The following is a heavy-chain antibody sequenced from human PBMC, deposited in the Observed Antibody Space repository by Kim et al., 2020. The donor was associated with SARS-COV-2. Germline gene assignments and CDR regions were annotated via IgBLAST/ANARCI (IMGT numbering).Heavy chain of an antibody. CDR3: ARGTYDYVWGSYRFVY. CDR2: IYYSGNT. CDR1: GGSISGYH. V-gene: IGHV4-59*01. Sequence: SETLSLTCTVSGGSISGYHWSWIRQSPGRGLEWIGYIYYSGNTNYRPSLKSRVTISIDTSKNQFSLKLRSVTAADTAVYYCARGTYDYVWGSYRFVYWGQETLVTVSS. D-gene: IGHD3-16*02. J-gene: IGHJ4*02.